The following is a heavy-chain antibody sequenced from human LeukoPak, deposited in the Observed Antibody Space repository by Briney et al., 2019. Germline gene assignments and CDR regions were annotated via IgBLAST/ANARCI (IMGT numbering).Heavy chain of an antibody. Sequence: GASVKVSCKASGYTFTSYDINWVRQATGQGLEWMGWMSPNSGNTGYAQKFQGRVTITRNTSISTAYMELSSLRSEDTAVYYCARAPLRFLEWYLNWFDPWGQGTLVTVSS. J-gene: IGHJ5*02. V-gene: IGHV1-8*03. CDR3: ARAPLRFLEWYLNWFDP. CDR1: GYTFTSYD. D-gene: IGHD3-3*01. CDR2: MSPNSGNT.